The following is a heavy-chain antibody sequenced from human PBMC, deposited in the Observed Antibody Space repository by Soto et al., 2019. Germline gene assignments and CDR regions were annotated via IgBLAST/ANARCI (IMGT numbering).Heavy chain of an antibody. D-gene: IGHD3-22*01. J-gene: IGHJ4*02. CDR2: IFYRGTT. V-gene: IGHV4-30-4*01. Sequence: SETLSLTCTVSGGSISSGDYYWSWIRQPPGKGLEWLGYIFYRGTTYYNPSLKSRLSISVDTSKNQFSLKLSSVTAADTAVYYCMLGSGWKDFDYWGQGTLVTVSS. CDR1: GGSISSGDYY. CDR3: MLGSGWKDFDY.